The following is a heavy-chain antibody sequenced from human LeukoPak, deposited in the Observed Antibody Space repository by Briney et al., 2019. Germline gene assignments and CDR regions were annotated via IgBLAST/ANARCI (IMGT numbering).Heavy chain of an antibody. CDR3: AKDSVYCSSTSCYVY. J-gene: IGHJ4*02. CDR2: ISSSSSYI. CDR1: GFTFSSYS. Sequence: GGSLRLSCAASGFTFSSYSMNWVRQAPGKGLEWVSSISSSSSYIYYADSVKGRFTISRDNAKNSLYLQMNSLRAEDTAVYYCAKDSVYCSSTSCYVYWGQGTLVTVSS. V-gene: IGHV3-21*04. D-gene: IGHD2-2*01.